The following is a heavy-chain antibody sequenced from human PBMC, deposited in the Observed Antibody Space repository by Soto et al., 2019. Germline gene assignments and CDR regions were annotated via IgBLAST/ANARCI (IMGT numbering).Heavy chain of an antibody. J-gene: IGHJ6*02. CDR2: IYTSGST. D-gene: IGHD1-26*01. CDR3: ARESNGWVGYYYYGMDV. Sequence: SETLSLTCTVSGGSISSYYWIWIRQPAGKGLEWIGRIYTSGSTNYNPSLKSRVTMSVDTSKNQFSLKLSSVTAADTAVYYCARESNGWVGYYYYGMDVWGQGTTVTVSS. V-gene: IGHV4-4*07. CDR1: GGSISSYY.